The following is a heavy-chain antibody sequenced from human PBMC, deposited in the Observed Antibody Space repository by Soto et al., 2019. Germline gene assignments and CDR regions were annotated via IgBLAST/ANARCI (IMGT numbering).Heavy chain of an antibody. Sequence: GGSLRLSCAAAGCTFSSYGRHWVRKATGKGLEWVAVIWYDGSNKYYADSVKGRFTISRDNSKNTLYLQMNSLRAEDTAVYYCASTQSTGRLRSPSNFDYWGQGTLVTVSS. V-gene: IGHV3-33*01. J-gene: IGHJ4*02. CDR2: IWYDGSNK. CDR1: GCTFSSYG. CDR3: ASTQSTGRLRSPSNFDY. D-gene: IGHD1-1*01.